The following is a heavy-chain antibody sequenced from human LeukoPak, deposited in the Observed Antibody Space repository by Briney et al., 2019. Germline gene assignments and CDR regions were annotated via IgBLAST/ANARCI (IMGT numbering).Heavy chain of an antibody. J-gene: IGHJ6*03. Sequence: GGSLRLSCAASGFTVSSNYMSWVRQAPGKGLEWVSAISGSGGSTYYADSVKGRFTISRDNSKNTLYLQMNSLKADDTAVYYCAKGRTHDYYYYMDVWGKGTTVTVSS. D-gene: IGHD3/OR15-3a*01. V-gene: IGHV3-23*01. CDR1: GFTVSSNY. CDR3: AKGRTHDYYYYMDV. CDR2: ISGSGGST.